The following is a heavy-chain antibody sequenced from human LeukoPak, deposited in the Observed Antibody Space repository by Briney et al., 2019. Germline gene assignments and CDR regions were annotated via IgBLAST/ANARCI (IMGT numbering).Heavy chain of an antibody. J-gene: IGHJ4*02. D-gene: IGHD3-10*01. Sequence: ASVKVSCKASGYTFTGYYIHWVRQAPGQGLEWMGWINPNSGGTNYAQKFQGRVTMTRDTSISTAYMELSSLRSEDTAVYYCARDRPYYGSGSYYYLYTDWGQGTLVTVSS. V-gene: IGHV1-2*02. CDR1: GYTFTGYY. CDR3: ARDRPYYGSGSYYYLYTD. CDR2: INPNSGGT.